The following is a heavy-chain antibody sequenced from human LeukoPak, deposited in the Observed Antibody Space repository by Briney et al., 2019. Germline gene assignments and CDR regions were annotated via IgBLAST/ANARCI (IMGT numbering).Heavy chain of an antibody. J-gene: IGHJ6*02. D-gene: IGHD4-17*01. Sequence: GESLKISYKGSGSTFTSYWIGWVRQMNGKGLEWMGIIYPGDSDTRYSPSFRGQVTISADKSISTAYLQWSSLKASDTAMYYCARDRGDGDYGDYYYGMDVWGQGTTVTVSS. CDR3: ARDRGDGDYGDYYYGMDV. V-gene: IGHV5-51*01. CDR2: IYPGDSDT. CDR1: GSTFTSYW.